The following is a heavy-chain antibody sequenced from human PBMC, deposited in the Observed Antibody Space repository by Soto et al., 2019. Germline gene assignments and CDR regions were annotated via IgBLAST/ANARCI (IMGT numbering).Heavy chain of an antibody. CDR3: VGAGGLSGSYYRPFDY. D-gene: IGHD1-26*01. CDR1: GGSISSSNW. CDR2: IYHSGST. Sequence: QVQLQESGPGLVKPSGTLFLTCAVSGGSISSSNWWSWVRQPPGKGLEWIGEIYHSGSTNYNPSLKSRVTISVDKSKNQFSLKLSSVTAADTAVYYCVGAGGLSGSYYRPFDYWGQGTLVTVSS. V-gene: IGHV4-4*02. J-gene: IGHJ4*02.